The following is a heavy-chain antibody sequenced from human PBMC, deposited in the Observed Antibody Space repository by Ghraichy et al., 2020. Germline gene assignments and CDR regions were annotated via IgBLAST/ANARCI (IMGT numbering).Heavy chain of an antibody. CDR3: ATDLVTTRSYYYYGMDV. V-gene: IGHV3-23*01. CDR1: GFTFSSYA. Sequence: GGSLRLSCEASGFTFSSYAMSWVRQAPGKGLEWVSGIRDNGVGTYYADSVKGRFTISRDNSKNTLYLQMNSLRAEDTAVYHCATDLVTTRSYYYYGMDVWGQGTTVTVSS. CDR2: IRDNGVGT. D-gene: IGHD2-21*02. J-gene: IGHJ6*02.